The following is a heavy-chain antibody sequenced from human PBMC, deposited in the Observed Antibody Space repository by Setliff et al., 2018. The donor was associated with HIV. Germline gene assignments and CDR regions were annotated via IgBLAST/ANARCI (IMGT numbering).Heavy chain of an antibody. D-gene: IGHD4-17*01. CDR2: ISSSSSYI. Sequence: GGSLRLSCAASGFTFSSYSMNWVRQAPGKGLEWVSSISSSSSYIYYADSVKGRFTISRDNAKNSLYLQMNSLRAEDTAVYYCARDWDYGGNSGGYWGQGTLVTVSS. J-gene: IGHJ4*02. CDR1: GFTFSSYS. V-gene: IGHV3-21*01. CDR3: ARDWDYGGNSGGY.